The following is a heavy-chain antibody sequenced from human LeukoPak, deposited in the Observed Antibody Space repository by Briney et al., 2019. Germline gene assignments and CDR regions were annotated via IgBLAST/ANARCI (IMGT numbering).Heavy chain of an antibody. D-gene: IGHD3-9*01. Sequence: PGGSLRLSCAASGFVVSTNYMSWVRQAPGKGLEWVSGISGSASGKYYADSVKGRFTITRDNSKNTLYLQMNSLRAEDTAVYYCAKHTYDFLTYDYWGQGTLVTVSS. CDR2: ISGSASGK. CDR3: AKHTYDFLTYDY. CDR1: GFVVSTNY. J-gene: IGHJ4*02. V-gene: IGHV3-23*01.